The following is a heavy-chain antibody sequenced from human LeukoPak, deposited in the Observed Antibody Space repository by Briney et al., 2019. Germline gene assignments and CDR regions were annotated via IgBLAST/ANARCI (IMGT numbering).Heavy chain of an antibody. V-gene: IGHV3-7*01. CDR2: IKQDGSEK. Sequence: GGSLRLSCAASGFTFSSYWMSWVRQAPGKGLEWVANIKQDGSEKYYVDSVKGRFTISRDNAKNSLYLQMNSLRAEDTAVYYCARDRTEYSSSWFDYWGQGTLVTVSS. J-gene: IGHJ4*02. CDR3: ARDRTEYSSSWFDY. CDR1: GFTFSSYW. D-gene: IGHD6-13*01.